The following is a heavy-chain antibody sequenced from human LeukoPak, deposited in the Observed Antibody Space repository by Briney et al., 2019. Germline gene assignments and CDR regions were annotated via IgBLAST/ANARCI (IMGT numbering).Heavy chain of an antibody. D-gene: IGHD3-22*01. J-gene: IGHJ4*02. CDR3: ARDPTAYYDSSGYYLNTIDY. Sequence: PGGSLRLSCAASGFTFSTYWMHWVRQAPGKGLVWVSRIDRDGSSTSYADSVKGRFTISRDNAKNTLYLQMNSLRAEDTAVYYCARDPTAYYDSSGYYLNTIDYWGQGTLVTVSS. V-gene: IGHV3-74*01. CDR1: GFTFSTYW. CDR2: IDRDGSST.